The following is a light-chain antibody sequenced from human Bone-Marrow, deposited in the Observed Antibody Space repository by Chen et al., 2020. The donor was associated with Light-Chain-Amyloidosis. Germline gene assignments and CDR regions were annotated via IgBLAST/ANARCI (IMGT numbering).Light chain of an antibody. CDR1: SSDVGCDNH. V-gene: IGLV2-14*01. J-gene: IGLJ1*01. CDR2: EVT. CDR3: SSYTITSTLV. Sequence: QSALTQPASVSGSPGQSITISCTGTSSDVGCDNHGSWYQQHPDKAPKLMIYEVTNRPSWVPYRFSGSKSDNTASLTISGLQTEDEADYFCSSYTITSTLVFGIGTRVTVL.